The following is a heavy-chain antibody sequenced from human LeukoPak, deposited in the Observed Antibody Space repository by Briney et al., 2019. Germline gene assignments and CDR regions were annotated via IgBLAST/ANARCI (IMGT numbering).Heavy chain of an antibody. CDR1: GFTFGDYA. CDR2: ISSSSSYI. D-gene: IGHD6-13*01. J-gene: IGHJ4*02. Sequence: PGGSLRLSCTASGFTFGDYAMSWVRQAPGKGLEWVSSISSSSSYIYYADSVKGRFTISRDNAKNSLYLQMNSLRAEDTAVYYCAREQLVWYYFDYWGQGTLVTVSS. V-gene: IGHV3-21*01. CDR3: AREQLVWYYFDY.